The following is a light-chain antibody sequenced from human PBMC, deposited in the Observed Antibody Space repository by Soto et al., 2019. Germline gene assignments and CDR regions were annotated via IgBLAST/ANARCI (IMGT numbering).Light chain of an antibody. V-gene: IGKV3-15*01. J-gene: IGKJ1*01. CDR1: QTVHTN. CDR3: QKYNNWPPWT. Sequence: EIVLTQSPATLSLSPGERATLSCRASQTVHTNLAWFQQKPGQAPKLLIYGASTRDTGVPARFTGSGSGTEFTLTISRLQSEDFAVYFCQKYNNWPPWTFGQGTKVDIK. CDR2: GAS.